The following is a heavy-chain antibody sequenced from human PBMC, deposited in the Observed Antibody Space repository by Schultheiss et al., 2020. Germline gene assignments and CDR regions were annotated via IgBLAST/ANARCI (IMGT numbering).Heavy chain of an antibody. J-gene: IGHJ4*02. CDR2: ISSSSSYT. Sequence: GGSLRLSCAASGFTFSSYAMHWVRQAPGKGLEWVSYISSSSSYTNYADSVKGRFTISRDNAKNSLYLQMNSLRAEDTAVYYCAKETFPQQWLVLGYWGQGTLVTVSS. CDR3: AKETFPQQWLVLGY. CDR1: GFTFSSYA. V-gene: IGHV3-21*05. D-gene: IGHD6-19*01.